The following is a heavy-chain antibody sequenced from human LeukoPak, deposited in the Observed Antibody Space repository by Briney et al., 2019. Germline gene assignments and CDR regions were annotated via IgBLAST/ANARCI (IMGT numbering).Heavy chain of an antibody. CDR2: INPSGGST. CDR1: GYTFTSYY. V-gene: IGHV1-46*01. D-gene: IGHD2-15*01. J-gene: IGHJ4*02. CDR3: ARSVVVVGTTDYFDY. Sequence: ASVKVSCKASGYTFTSYYMHWVRQAPGQGLEWMGIINPSGGSTSYAQKFQGRVTMTRDTSTSTVYMELSSLRSEDTAVYYCARSVVVVGTTDYFDYWGQGTLVTVSS.